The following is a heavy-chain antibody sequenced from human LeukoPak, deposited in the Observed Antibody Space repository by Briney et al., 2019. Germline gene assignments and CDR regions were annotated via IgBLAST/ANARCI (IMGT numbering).Heavy chain of an antibody. V-gene: IGHV4-61*02. Sequence: PSQTLSLTCTVSGGSISSGSYYWSWIRQPAGKGLELIGRIFTSGSTNYNPSLKSRVTMSVDTSKNQFSLKLSSVTAADTAVYYCARHAPGQIPIAAGTNWFDPWGQGTLVTVSS. CDR3: ARHAPGQIPIAAGTNWFDP. CDR1: GGSISSGSYY. CDR2: IFTSGST. D-gene: IGHD6-13*01. J-gene: IGHJ5*02.